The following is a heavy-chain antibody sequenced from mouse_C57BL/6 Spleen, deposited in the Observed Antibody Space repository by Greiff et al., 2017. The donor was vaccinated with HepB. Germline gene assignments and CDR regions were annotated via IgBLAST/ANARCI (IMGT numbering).Heavy chain of an antibody. CDR1: GFTFSDYY. V-gene: IGHV5-12*01. CDR3: ARHSYYGVFAY. Sequence: EVKLVESGGGLVQPGGSLKLSCAASGFTFSDYYMYWVRQTPEKRLEWVAYISNGGGSTYYPDTVKGRFTISRDNAKNTLYLQMSRLKSEDTAMYYCARHSYYGVFAYWGQGTTLTVSS. CDR2: ISNGGGST. D-gene: IGHD1-1*01. J-gene: IGHJ2*01.